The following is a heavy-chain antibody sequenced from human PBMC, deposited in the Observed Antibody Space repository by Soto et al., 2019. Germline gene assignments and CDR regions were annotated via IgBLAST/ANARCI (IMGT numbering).Heavy chain of an antibody. V-gene: IGHV3-23*01. CDR1: GFTFNNYA. CDR2: ISGGGDTT. CDR3: AKGRGGSGSLPPRVDF. Sequence: EVQLLESGGGLVQPGGSLRLSCAASGFTFNNYAMTWVRRAPGKGLEWVSAISGGGDTTSYAESVKGRFTVSRSGSKNTRYQKMSSLTSEDTALYYCAKGRGGSGSLPPRVDFWGQGTLVTVSS. D-gene: IGHD3-10*01. J-gene: IGHJ4*02.